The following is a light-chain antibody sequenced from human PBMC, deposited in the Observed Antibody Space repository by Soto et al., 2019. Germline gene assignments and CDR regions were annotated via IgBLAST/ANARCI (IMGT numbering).Light chain of an antibody. CDR2: KAS. CDR1: QSIRSW. CDR3: QQYNSYPLT. V-gene: IGKV1-5*03. J-gene: IGKJ4*01. Sequence: DIQMTQSPSTLSASVGDRVTITCRASQSIRSWLAWYQQKPRKAPKLLIYKASSLQSGVPSRFSGSGSGTEFTLTISSLQPDDFATYYCQQYNSYPLTFGGGTKVEIK.